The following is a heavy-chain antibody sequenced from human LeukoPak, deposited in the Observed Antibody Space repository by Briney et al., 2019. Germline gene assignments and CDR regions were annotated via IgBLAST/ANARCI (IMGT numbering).Heavy chain of an antibody. J-gene: IGHJ5*02. Sequence: SETLSLTCTVSGGSISTYYWSWIRQTDGKGLEWIGRIYTSGSTNYNPSLKSRVTMSVDTSKKQVFLKVRSVTAADTAVYYCAREVFGIDPWGQGTLVTVSS. D-gene: IGHD3-3*01. CDR1: GGSISTYY. CDR3: AREVFGIDP. V-gene: IGHV4-4*07. CDR2: IYTSGST.